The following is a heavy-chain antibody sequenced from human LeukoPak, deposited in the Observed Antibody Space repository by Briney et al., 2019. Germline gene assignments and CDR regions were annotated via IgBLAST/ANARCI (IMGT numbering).Heavy chain of an antibody. CDR2: FCSSGSTK. Sequence: RGSLRPSCAASGFTFSSYEMNWVRQAPREGLERGSYFCSSGSTKYYADSVKGGFTISRDNAKNSLYLQMNTLRAEDTAFYYCARALYYYDSSGYYTPGWGQGTLVTVSS. J-gene: IGHJ4*02. V-gene: IGHV3-48*03. CDR3: ARALYYYDSSGYYTPG. D-gene: IGHD3-22*01. CDR1: GFTFSSYE.